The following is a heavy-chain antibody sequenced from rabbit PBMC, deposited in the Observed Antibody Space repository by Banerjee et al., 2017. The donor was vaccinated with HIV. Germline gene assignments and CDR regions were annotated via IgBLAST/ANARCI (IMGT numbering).Heavy chain of an antibody. CDR2: IYAGSSGST. CDR3: ARDYGYYTDYPL. Sequence: QSLEESGGGLVQPEGSLALTCKGSGFDLSSSYYMCWVRQAPGKGLEWIGCIYAGSSGSTYYASWAKGRFTISKTSSTTVTLQMTSLTAADTATYFCARDYGYYTDYPLWGQGTLVTVS. CDR1: GFDLSSSYY. V-gene: IGHV1S40*01. J-gene: IGHJ6*01. D-gene: IGHD1-1*01.